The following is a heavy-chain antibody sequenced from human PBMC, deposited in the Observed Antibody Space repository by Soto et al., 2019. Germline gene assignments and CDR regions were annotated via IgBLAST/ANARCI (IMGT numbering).Heavy chain of an antibody. CDR1: GFTFSDYT. CDR3: VNQEVGATVYFDH. Sequence: GGSLRLSCAASGFTFSDYTMHWVRQAPGKGLEWVAVMSHDGSLSYDADSVKGRFTISRDNSRDTLFLEMNGLRVEDTAVYYCVNQEVGATVYFDHWGQGTLVTVSS. CDR2: MSHDGSLS. V-gene: IGHV3-30*04. D-gene: IGHD1-26*01. J-gene: IGHJ4*02.